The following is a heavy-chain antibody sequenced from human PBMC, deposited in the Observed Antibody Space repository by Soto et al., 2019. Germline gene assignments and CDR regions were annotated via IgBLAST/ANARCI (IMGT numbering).Heavy chain of an antibody. CDR1: GGTFSSYA. CDR2: IIPIFGTA. CDR3: ASMVAVAGNPLETGEYNWFDP. Sequence: SVKVSFKASGGTFSSYAISWVRQAPGQGLEWTGGIIPIFGTANYAQKFQGRVTITADESTSTAYMELSSLRSEDTAVYYCASMVAVAGNPLETGEYNWFDPWGQGTLVTVSS. D-gene: IGHD6-19*01. V-gene: IGHV1-69*13. J-gene: IGHJ5*02.